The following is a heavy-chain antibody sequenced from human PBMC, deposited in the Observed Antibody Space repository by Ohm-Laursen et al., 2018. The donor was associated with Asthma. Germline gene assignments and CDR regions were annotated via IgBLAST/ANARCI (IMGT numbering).Heavy chain of an antibody. CDR3: ARDGKNYYYGSGSPTDY. CDR1: GFTFSSYS. D-gene: IGHD3-10*01. CDR2: ISTASSFI. Sequence: GSLRLSCAASGFTFSSYSMNWVRQIPGKGLEWVASISTASSFIYYADSVRGRFTTSRDNARNSVYLQMNSLRAEDTAVYYCARDGKNYYYGSGSPTDYWGQGTLVTVSS. J-gene: IGHJ4*02. V-gene: IGHV3-21*01.